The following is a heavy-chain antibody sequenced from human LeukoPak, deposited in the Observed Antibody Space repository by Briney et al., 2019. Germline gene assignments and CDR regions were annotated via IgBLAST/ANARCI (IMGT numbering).Heavy chain of an antibody. CDR2: IYTSGST. CDR3: ARDLGDYVWGSSAYVDY. Sequence: SETLSLTCTVSGGSISSYYWSWIRQPAGKGLEWIGRIYTSGSTNYNPSLKSRVTMSVDTSKNQFSLKLNSVTAADTAVYYCARDLGDYVWGSSAYVDYWGQGTLVTVSS. V-gene: IGHV4-4*07. D-gene: IGHD3-16*01. J-gene: IGHJ4*02. CDR1: GGSISSYY.